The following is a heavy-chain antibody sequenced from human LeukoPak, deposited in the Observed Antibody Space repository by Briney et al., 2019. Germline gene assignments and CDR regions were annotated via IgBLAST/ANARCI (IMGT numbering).Heavy chain of an antibody. CDR3: ARGILLHYYYYMDV. CDR1: GGSFSGYY. J-gene: IGHJ6*03. CDR2: INHSGST. D-gene: IGHD2/OR15-2a*01. V-gene: IGHV4-34*01. Sequence: KPSETLSLTCAVYGGSFSGYYWSWIRQPPGKGLEWIGEINHSGSTNYNPSLKSRVTISVDTSKNQFSLKLSSVTAADTAVYYCARGILLHYYYYMDVWGKGTTVTVSS.